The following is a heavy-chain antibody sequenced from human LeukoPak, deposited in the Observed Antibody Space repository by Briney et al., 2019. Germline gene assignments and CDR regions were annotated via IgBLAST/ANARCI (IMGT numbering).Heavy chain of an antibody. CDR2: ISGSGGST. D-gene: IGHD1-26*01. Sequence: GGSLRLSCAASGFTFSSYGMSWVRQAPGKGLEWVSAISGSGGSTYYADSVKGRFTISRDNSKNTLYLQMNSLRAEDTAVYYCAKKMSAVGALGSFDYWGQGTLVTVSS. CDR3: AKKMSAVGALGSFDY. CDR1: GFTFSSYG. J-gene: IGHJ4*02. V-gene: IGHV3-23*01.